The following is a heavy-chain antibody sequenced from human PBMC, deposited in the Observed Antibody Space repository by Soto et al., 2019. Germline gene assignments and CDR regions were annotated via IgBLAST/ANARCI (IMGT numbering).Heavy chain of an antibody. CDR3: ARVAMTGGYFDY. Sequence: KAGGSLRLSCAGSGFTFNDYYMNWIRQAPGKGLEWISYISSGSSTIYYADSVKGRFTVSRDNAKYSLYLQMNSLRAEDTAVYYCARVAMTGGYFDYWGQGTLVTVSS. J-gene: IGHJ4*02. V-gene: IGHV3-11*01. CDR1: GFTFNDYY. D-gene: IGHD2-2*01. CDR2: ISSGSSTI.